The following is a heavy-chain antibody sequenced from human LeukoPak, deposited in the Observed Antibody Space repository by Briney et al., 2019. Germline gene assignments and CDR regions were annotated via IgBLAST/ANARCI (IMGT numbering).Heavy chain of an antibody. CDR3: ARADYYDSRNAFHI. D-gene: IGHD3-22*01. V-gene: IGHV1-69*06. CDR1: GGTFSTYA. Sequence: SVKVSCKASGGTFSTYAISWVRQAPGQGLEWMGGIIPIFGTANYAQKFQGRVTITADKSTSTAYMELSSLRSEDTAVYYCARADYYDSRNAFHIWGQGTMVTASS. J-gene: IGHJ3*02. CDR2: IIPIFGTA.